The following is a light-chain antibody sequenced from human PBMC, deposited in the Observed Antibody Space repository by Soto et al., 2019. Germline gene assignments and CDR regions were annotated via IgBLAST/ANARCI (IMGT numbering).Light chain of an antibody. J-gene: IGKJ1*01. CDR2: DTS. CDR1: QSVSRY. Sequence: EIVMTQSPATLSVSPGERATLSCRASQSVSRYLAWYQQKPGQAPRLLMYDTSIRATGTPARFSGSGSGTEFTLTISSLQSEDFAVYYCQQYNNWPPWTFGQGTKVDIK. CDR3: QQYNNWPPWT. V-gene: IGKV3D-15*01.